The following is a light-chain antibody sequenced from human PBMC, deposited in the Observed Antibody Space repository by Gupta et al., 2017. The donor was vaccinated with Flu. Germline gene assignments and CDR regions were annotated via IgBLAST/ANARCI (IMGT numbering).Light chain of an antibody. CDR3: QVWDSSSDNSGV. CDR2: DDR. J-gene: IGLJ2*01. CDR1: NIGSKS. Sequence: SYVLTQPPSVSVAPGKPARITCGGNNIGSKSVHWYQQKPGQAPVLVVYDDRDRPSGSPERCSGSNSGNTATLTISRVDAGEEADDYCQVWDSSSDNSGVFGGGTKLTVL. V-gene: IGLV3-21*03.